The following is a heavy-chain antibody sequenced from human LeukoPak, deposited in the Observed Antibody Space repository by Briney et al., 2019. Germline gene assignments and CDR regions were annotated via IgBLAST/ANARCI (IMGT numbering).Heavy chain of an antibody. CDR1: GFTFSSYS. J-gene: IGHJ4*02. D-gene: IGHD2-21*02. V-gene: IGHV3-9*01. CDR2: ISWNSGSI. Sequence: PGGSLRLSCAASGFTFSSYSMNWVRQAPGKGLEWVSGISWNSGSIGYADSVKGRFTISRDNAKNSLYLQMNSLRAEDTALYYCAKGLCGGDCYFFDYWGQGTLVTVSS. CDR3: AKGLCGGDCYFFDY.